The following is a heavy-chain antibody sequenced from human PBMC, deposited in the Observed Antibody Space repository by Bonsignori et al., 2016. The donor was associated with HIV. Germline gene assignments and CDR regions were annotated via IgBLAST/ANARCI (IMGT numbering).Heavy chain of an antibody. D-gene: IGHD5-24*01. V-gene: IGHV4-59*01. CDR3: ARTRDGYTAHFDY. Sequence: WIRQPPGKGLEWIGYIYYSGSTNYNPSLKSRVTISVDTSKNQFSLKLSSVTAADTAVYYCARTRDGYTAHFDYWGQGTLVTVSS. CDR2: IYYSGST. J-gene: IGHJ4*02.